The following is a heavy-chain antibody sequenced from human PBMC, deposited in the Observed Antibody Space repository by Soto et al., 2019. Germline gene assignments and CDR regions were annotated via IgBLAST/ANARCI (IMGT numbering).Heavy chain of an antibody. CDR2: ISSGSSYI. Sequence: EVQLVESGGGLVKPGGSLRLSCAASGFAFSSYTMNWVRQAPGKGLEWVSSISSGSSYIYYADSVKGRFTISRDNANSSLYLQMNSLRAEDTAVYYCARAYCGGGNCYSSDYWGQGTLVTVSS. CDR1: GFAFSSYT. V-gene: IGHV3-21*02. J-gene: IGHJ4*02. D-gene: IGHD2-15*01. CDR3: ARAYCGGGNCYSSDY.